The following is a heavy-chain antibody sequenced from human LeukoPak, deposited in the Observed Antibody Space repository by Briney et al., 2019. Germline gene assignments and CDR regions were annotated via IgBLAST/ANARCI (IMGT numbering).Heavy chain of an antibody. D-gene: IGHD5-12*01. J-gene: IGHJ4*02. CDR3: ARGSTVDTVATPLKY. CDR1: GYTFTSYD. Sequence: ASVKVSCKASGYTFTSYDINWVRQATGQGLEWMGWMNPKSGNTGYAQKFQGRVTMTMSTSVRTAYTELSSLRSEDTAVYYCARGSTVDTVATPLKYWGQGTLVTVSS. CDR2: MNPKSGNT. V-gene: IGHV1-8*01.